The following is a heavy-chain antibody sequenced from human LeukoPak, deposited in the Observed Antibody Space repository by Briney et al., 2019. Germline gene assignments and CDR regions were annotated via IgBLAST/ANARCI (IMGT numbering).Heavy chain of an antibody. D-gene: IGHD2-15*01. CDR1: GGSINSYY. J-gene: IGHJ4*02. CDR3: ARGQVVAATVFDY. V-gene: IGHV4-59*12. CDR2: IFYTGST. Sequence: SETLSLTCTVSGGSINSYYWTWIRQPPGKGLEWIGFIFYTGSTNYNPSLKSRVTISVDTSKNQFSLKLSSVTAADTAVYYCARGQVVAATVFDYWGQGTLVTVSS.